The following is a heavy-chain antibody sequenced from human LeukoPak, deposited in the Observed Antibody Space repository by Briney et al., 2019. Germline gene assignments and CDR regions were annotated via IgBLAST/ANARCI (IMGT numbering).Heavy chain of an antibody. Sequence: PGRSLRLSCAASGFTFDDYAMHWVRQAPGKGLEWVSGISWNSGSIGYADSVKGRFTISRDNAKNSLYLQMNSLRAEDTALYYCAKDHDYGPNWYYYGMDVWGQGTTVTVSS. J-gene: IGHJ6*02. CDR2: ISWNSGSI. CDR1: GFTFDDYA. V-gene: IGHV3-9*01. CDR3: AKDHDYGPNWYYYGMDV. D-gene: IGHD4-17*01.